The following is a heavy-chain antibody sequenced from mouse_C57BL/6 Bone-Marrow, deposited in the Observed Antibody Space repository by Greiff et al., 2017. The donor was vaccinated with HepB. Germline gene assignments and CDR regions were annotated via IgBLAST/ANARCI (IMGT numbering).Heavy chain of an antibody. Sequence: EVKLMESGGGLVKPGGSLKLSCAASGFTFSDYGMHWVRQAPEKGLEWVAYISSGSSTIYYADTVKGRFTISRDNAKNTLFLQMTSLRSEDTDMYYCARQDAMDGWGQGTSVTVAS. CDR1: GFTFSDYG. CDR3: ARQDAMDG. CDR2: ISSGSSTI. V-gene: IGHV5-17*01. J-gene: IGHJ4*01.